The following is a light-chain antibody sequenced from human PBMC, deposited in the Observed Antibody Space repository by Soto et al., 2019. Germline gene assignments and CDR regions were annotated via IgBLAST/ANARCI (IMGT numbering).Light chain of an antibody. Sequence: QSVLTQPASVSGSPGQSITISCTGTSSYVGGYNYVSWYQQHPGQVPKLTIYEVTKRPSGVSSRFSGAKSGNTASLTISGLQAEDEADYYCSSSTNIDTWVFGGGTKVTVL. CDR3: SSSTNIDTWV. CDR1: SSYVGGYNY. V-gene: IGLV2-14*01. CDR2: EVT. J-gene: IGLJ3*02.